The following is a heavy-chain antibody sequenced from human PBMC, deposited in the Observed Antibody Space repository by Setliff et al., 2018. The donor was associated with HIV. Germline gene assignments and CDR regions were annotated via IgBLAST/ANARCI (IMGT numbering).Heavy chain of an antibody. CDR2: IIPVFGTE. CDR1: GGTYV. Sequence: SVKVSCKASGGTYVISWVRQAPGQGLEWMGGIIPVFGTENYAKKFQGRLTITMAESTYTGYMELGSLGSDDTAVYYCARGRGYSGYDYSVDYWGQGTLVTVSS. J-gene: IGHJ4*02. D-gene: IGHD5-12*01. CDR3: ARGRGYSGYDYSVDY. V-gene: IGHV1-69*05.